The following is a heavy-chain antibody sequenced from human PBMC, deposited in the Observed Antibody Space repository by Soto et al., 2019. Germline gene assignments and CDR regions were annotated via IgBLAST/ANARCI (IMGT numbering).Heavy chain of an antibody. J-gene: IGHJ4*02. CDR1: GFSLSTNGVG. V-gene: IGHV2-5*02. D-gene: IGHD3-10*02. CDR2: IYWDDDK. Sequence: QITLKESGPTLVKPTQTLTLTCTFSGFSLSTNGVGVGWIRQPPGKALEWLALIYWDDDKRYSPSLKGRLTITKDTSKNRVVLTMTNMDPVDTATYYCAHSPRITMYDYWGQGTLVTVSS. CDR3: AHSPRITMYDY.